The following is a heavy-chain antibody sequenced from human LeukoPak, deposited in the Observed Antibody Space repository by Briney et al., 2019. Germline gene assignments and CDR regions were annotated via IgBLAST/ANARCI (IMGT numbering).Heavy chain of an antibody. J-gene: IGHJ4*02. Sequence: GGSLRLSCAASGFTFSRYWMHWVSQATGKGLVWVSRINSDGSFTTYADSVEGRFTISRDNAKNTLYLQMNSLRADDTAVYYCARDPNYDSSGYPFDYWGQGTLVTVSS. CDR2: INSDGSFT. CDR1: GFTFSRYW. D-gene: IGHD3-22*01. V-gene: IGHV3-74*01. CDR3: ARDPNYDSSGYPFDY.